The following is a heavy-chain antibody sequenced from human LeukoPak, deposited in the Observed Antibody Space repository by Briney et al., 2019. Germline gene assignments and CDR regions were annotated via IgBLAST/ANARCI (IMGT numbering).Heavy chain of an antibody. CDR3: ARHAIAVAGTLFDY. CDR2: IYSGGST. CDR1: GFTVSSNY. Sequence: AGGSLRLSCAASGFTVSSNYMSWVRQAPGKGLEWVSVIYSGGSTYYADSVKGRFTISRDNSKNTLYLQMNSLRAEDTAVYYCARHAIAVAGTLFDYWGQGTLVTVSS. D-gene: IGHD6-19*01. J-gene: IGHJ4*02. V-gene: IGHV3-53*01.